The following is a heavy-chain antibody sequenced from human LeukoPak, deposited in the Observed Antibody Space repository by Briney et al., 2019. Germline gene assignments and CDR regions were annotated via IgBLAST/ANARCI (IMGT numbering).Heavy chain of an antibody. Sequence: GGSLRLSCAASGFTFSSYAMSWVRQAPGKGLEWVSAISGSGGSTYYADSVKGRFTISRDNSKNTLYLQMNSLRAEDTAVYYCAKGYYDILTDYFHNWFNPWGQGTLVIVSS. V-gene: IGHV3-23*01. D-gene: IGHD3-9*01. J-gene: IGHJ5*02. CDR2: ISGSGGST. CDR1: GFTFSSYA. CDR3: AKGYYDILTDYFHNWFNP.